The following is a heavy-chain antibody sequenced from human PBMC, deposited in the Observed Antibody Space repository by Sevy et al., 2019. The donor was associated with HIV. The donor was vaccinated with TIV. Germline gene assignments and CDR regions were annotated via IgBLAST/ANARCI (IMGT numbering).Heavy chain of an antibody. CDR1: GFTLDDYA. D-gene: IGHD2-15*01. CDR2: ISWDGGST. J-gene: IGHJ4*02. Sequence: GGSLRLSCTASGFTLDDYAMHWVRQAPGKGLEWVSLISWDGGSTYYADSVKGRFTISRDNSKNSLYLQMNSLRAEDTALYYCAKDIHPDCSQTQGGGFDYWGQGTLVTVSS. V-gene: IGHV3-43D*03. CDR3: AKDIHPDCSQTQGGGFDY.